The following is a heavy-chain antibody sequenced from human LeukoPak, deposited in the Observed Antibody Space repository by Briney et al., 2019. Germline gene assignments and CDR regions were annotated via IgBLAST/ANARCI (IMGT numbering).Heavy chain of an antibody. CDR1: GYSISSGYY. CDR2: IYLSGST. Sequence: SETLSLTCAVSGYSISSGYYWGWIRQPPGKGLEWIGSIYLSGSTYYNPSLKSRVTISVDTSKNQFSLKLSSVTAADTAVYYCARRRFWSGSSYFDYWGQGTLVTVSS. V-gene: IGHV4-38-2*01. CDR3: ARRRFWSGSSYFDY. J-gene: IGHJ4*02. D-gene: IGHD3-3*01.